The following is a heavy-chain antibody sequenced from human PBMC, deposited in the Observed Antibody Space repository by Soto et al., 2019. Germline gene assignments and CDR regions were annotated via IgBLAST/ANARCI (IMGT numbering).Heavy chain of an antibody. CDR1: GFSFGRYG. J-gene: IGHJ6*02. CDR3: AREYLDHGPDV. Sequence: QVQLVESGGGVVQPGRSLRLSCVGSGFSFGRYGIHWVRQAPGKGLEWVAWDSYDGRNRNYADSLKARLTISRDNSKDTAFLQMNSLGPDDTSVYYCAREYLDHGPDVWGQGTSVTVSS. CDR2: DSYDGRNR. V-gene: IGHV3-30*03.